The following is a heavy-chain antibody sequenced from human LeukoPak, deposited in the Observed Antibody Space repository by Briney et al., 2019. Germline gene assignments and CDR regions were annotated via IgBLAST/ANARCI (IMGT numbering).Heavy chain of an antibody. CDR3: ARGLAVARYYYYGMVV. D-gene: IGHD6-19*01. Sequence: PSETLSLTCTVSGSSISSYYWSWIRQPPGKGLEWIGYIYYSGSTNYNPSLKSRVTISVDTSKNQFSLKLSSVTAADTAVYYCARGLAVARYYYYGMVVWGQGTTVTVSS. V-gene: IGHV4-59*01. CDR1: GSSISSYY. CDR2: IYYSGST. J-gene: IGHJ6*02.